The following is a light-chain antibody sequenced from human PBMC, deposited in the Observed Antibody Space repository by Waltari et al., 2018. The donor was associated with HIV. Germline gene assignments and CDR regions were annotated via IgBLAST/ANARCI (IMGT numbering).Light chain of an antibody. CDR3: SSYTSSSTVV. J-gene: IGLJ2*01. V-gene: IGLV2-14*03. CDR1: SSDVGGYNY. Sequence: QSALTQPAPVSGSPGPSIPLSCTGTSSDVGGYNYVSWYQQHPGKAPKLMIYDVSNRPSGVSNRFSGSKSGNTASLTISGLQAEDEADYYCSSYTSSSTVVFGGGTKLTVL. CDR2: DVS.